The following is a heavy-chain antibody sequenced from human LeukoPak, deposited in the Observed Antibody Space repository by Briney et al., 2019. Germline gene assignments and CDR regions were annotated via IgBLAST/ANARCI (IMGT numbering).Heavy chain of an antibody. CDR3: ARDHRLSSGYLLYYFDY. Sequence: PGGSLRLSCVASGFTFSTYAMYWVRQAPGKGLEWVAVIWYDGSNKYYADSVKGRFTISRDNSKNTLSLQMNSLRAEDTAMYYCARDHRLSSGYLLYYFDYWGQGTLVTVSS. D-gene: IGHD3-22*01. CDR2: IWYDGSNK. V-gene: IGHV3-33*07. CDR1: GFTFSTYA. J-gene: IGHJ4*02.